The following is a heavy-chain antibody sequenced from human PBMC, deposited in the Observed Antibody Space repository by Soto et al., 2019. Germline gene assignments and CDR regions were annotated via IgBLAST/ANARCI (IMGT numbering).Heavy chain of an antibody. V-gene: IGHV4-39*01. CDR3: ARSRYYYERALDY. Sequence: QLQLQESGPRLVKPSETLSLTCTVSGGSISSSSYYWGWISQPPGKGLEWIGSIYYSGSTYSNPSLKSRVTISVDTSKNQSSLKLSSVTAADTAVYYCARSRYYYERALDYWGQGTLVTVSS. CDR2: IYYSGST. J-gene: IGHJ4*02. D-gene: IGHD3-22*01. CDR1: GGSISSSSYY.